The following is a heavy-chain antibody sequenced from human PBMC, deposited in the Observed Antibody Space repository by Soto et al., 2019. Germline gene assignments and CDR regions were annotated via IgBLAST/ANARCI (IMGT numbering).Heavy chain of an antibody. Sequence: PGGSLRLSCAASGFTFSTYAMSWVRQAPGKGLEWVSVISGSGGTTYYADSVKGRFTISRDNSKNTLYLQMNSLRAEDTAVYYCAKGPSGGWHPYYFDFWGQGALVTV. D-gene: IGHD6-19*01. CDR2: ISGSGGTT. CDR3: AKGPSGGWHPYYFDF. V-gene: IGHV3-23*01. CDR1: GFTFSTYA. J-gene: IGHJ4*02.